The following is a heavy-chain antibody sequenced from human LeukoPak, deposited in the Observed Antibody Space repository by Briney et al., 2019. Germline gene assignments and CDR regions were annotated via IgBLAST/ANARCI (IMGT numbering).Heavy chain of an antibody. CDR3: AKEPPYNWNYESY. Sequence: AGGSLRLSCAASGFSLSAYWMTWVRQAPGKGLEWVANINRDGSQKNHVDSVKGRFTISRDNAENSLFLQMNSLRAEDTAVYYCAKEPPYNWNYESYWGQGTLVTVSS. D-gene: IGHD1-7*01. J-gene: IGHJ4*02. CDR1: GFSLSAYW. V-gene: IGHV3-7*01. CDR2: INRDGSQK.